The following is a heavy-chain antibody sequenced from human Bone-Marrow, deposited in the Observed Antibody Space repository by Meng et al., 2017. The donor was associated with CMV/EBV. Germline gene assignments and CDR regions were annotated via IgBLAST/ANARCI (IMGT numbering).Heavy chain of an antibody. CDR1: GYTFTSYD. D-gene: IGHD2-2*02. Sequence: ASVKVSCKASGYTFTSYDINWVRQATGQGLEWMGWINPNSGGTNYAQKFQGRVTMTRDTSISTAYMELSRLRSDDTAVYYCARDSCSSTSCYIDYYYGMDVWGQGTTVTVSS. CDR2: INPNSGGT. J-gene: IGHJ6*02. V-gene: IGHV1-2*02. CDR3: ARDSCSSTSCYIDYYYGMDV.